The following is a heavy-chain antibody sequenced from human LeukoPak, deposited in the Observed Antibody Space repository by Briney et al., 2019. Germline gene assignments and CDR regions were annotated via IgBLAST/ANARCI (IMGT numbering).Heavy chain of an antibody. CDR2: IYYSGST. CDR1: GGSISSSSYY. J-gene: IGHJ4*02. V-gene: IGHV4-39*07. CDR3: AREVAAAGTMLSFDY. Sequence: PSETLSLTCTVSGGSISSSSYYWGWIRQPPGKGLEWIGSIYYSGSTYYNPSLKSRVTISVDTSKNQFSLKLSSVTAADTAVYYCAREVAAAGTMLSFDYWGQGTLVTVSS. D-gene: IGHD6-13*01.